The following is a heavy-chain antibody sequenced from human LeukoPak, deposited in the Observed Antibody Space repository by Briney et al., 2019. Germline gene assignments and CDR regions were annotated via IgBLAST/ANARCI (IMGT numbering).Heavy chain of an antibody. Sequence: GRSLRLSCAASGFTFSGYGMHWVRQAPGKGLEWAALISHDGSDKYYTDSAKGRFTISRDNSKNTLYLEMNSLRVEDTAVYYCAKDRKWSYYGFDHWGQGTLVTVSS. CDR1: GFTFSGYG. V-gene: IGHV3-30*18. CDR3: AKDRKWSYYGFDH. D-gene: IGHD3-10*01. CDR2: ISHDGSDK. J-gene: IGHJ4*02.